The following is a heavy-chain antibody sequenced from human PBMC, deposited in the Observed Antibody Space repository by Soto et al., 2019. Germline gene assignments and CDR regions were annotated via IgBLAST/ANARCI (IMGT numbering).Heavy chain of an antibody. CDR2: IYYSGST. CDR1: GGSISSYY. V-gene: IGHV4-59*01. Sequence: SETLSLTCTVSGGSISSYYWSWIRQPPGKGLEWIGYIYYSGSTNYNPSLKSRVTISVDTSKNQFSLKLSSVTAADTAVYYCARVLYSSGWYGNWFDPWGQGTLVTVSS. D-gene: IGHD6-19*01. J-gene: IGHJ5*02. CDR3: ARVLYSSGWYGNWFDP.